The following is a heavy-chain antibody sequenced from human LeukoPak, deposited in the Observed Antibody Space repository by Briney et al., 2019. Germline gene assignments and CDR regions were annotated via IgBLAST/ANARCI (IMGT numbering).Heavy chain of an antibody. D-gene: IGHD6-13*01. J-gene: IGHJ5*02. CDR3: VGSSRTGEFDP. CDR2: MNPNSGNT. V-gene: IGHV1-8*01. Sequence: GASVKVSCKASGYTFTSYDINWVRQATGQGLEWMGWMNPNSGNTGYAQKFQGRVTMTRNTSISTAYMELSSLRSVDTAVYYCVGSSRTGEFDPWGQGTLVTVSS. CDR1: GYTFTSYD.